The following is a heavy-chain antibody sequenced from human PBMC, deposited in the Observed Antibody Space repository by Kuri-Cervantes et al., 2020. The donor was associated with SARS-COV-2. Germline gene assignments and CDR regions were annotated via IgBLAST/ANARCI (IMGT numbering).Heavy chain of an antibody. Sequence: SQTLSLPCAVYGGSFSGYYWSWIRQPPGKGLEWIGEINHSGSTNYNPSLKSRVTISVDTSKNQFSLKLSSVTAADTAVYYCARGRSTGYCSSTSCYRGLYMAVWGKGNMVHVSS. J-gene: IGHJ6*03. V-gene: IGHV4-34*01. CDR3: ARGRSTGYCSSTSCYRGLYMAV. CDR1: GGSFSGYY. CDR2: INHSGST. D-gene: IGHD2-2*01.